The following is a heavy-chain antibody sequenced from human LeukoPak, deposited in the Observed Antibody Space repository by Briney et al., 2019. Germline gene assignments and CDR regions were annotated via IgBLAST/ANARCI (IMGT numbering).Heavy chain of an antibody. D-gene: IGHD3-22*01. CDR3: AKDQQSWYYYDSSGDAFDI. V-gene: IGHV3-13*01. Sequence: GGSLRLSCAASGFTFSSYDMHWVRQATGKGLEWVSAIGTAGDTYYPGSVKGRFTISRENAKNSLYLQMNSLRAGDTAVYYCAKDQQSWYYYDSSGDAFDIWGQGTMVAVSS. J-gene: IGHJ3*02. CDR2: IGTAGDT. CDR1: GFTFSSYD.